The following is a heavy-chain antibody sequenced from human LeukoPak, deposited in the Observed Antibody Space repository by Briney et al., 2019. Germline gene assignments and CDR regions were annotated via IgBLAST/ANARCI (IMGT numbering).Heavy chain of an antibody. CDR2: IYTSGST. D-gene: IGHD2-2*01. V-gene: IGHV4-4*07. Sequence: SETLSLTCTVSGASITSYHWSWIRQPAGKGLEWIGRIYTSGSTNYNPSLKSRVTISVDTSKNQFSLKLSSVTAADTAVYYCARDRRYCSSTSCYQGWFDPWSQGTLVTVSS. CDR3: ARDRRYCSSTSCYQGWFDP. CDR1: GASITSYH. J-gene: IGHJ5*02.